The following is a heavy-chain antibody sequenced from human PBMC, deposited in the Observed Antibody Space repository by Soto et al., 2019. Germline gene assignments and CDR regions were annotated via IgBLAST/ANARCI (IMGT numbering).Heavy chain of an antibody. V-gene: IGHV4-31*03. CDR2: IYDSVNT. J-gene: IGHJ4*02. CDR1: GDSLSSGGHY. CDR3: ARVDHRGYFAILTDY. Sequence: PSETLSLTCTVSGDSLSSGGHYWSWIRQHPGKGLEWIGHIYDSVNTYYSPSLRSRVTISADMSKNQFSLNLRPVTAADTAVYYCARVDHRGYFAILTDYWGQGTLVTVSS. D-gene: IGHD3-9*01.